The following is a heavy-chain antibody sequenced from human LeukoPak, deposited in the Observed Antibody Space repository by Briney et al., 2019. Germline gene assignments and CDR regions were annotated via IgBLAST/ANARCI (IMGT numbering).Heavy chain of an antibody. V-gene: IGHV1-18*01. CDR3: ASGLDYGDYPTFFDY. J-gene: IGHJ4*02. D-gene: IGHD4-17*01. CDR2: ISAYNGNT. Sequence: GASVKVSCKASGYTFTSYGISWVRQAPGQGLEWMGWISAYNGNTNYAQKLQGRVTMTTDTSTSTAYMELRSLRSDDTAVYYCASGLDYGDYPTFFDYWGQGTLVTVSS. CDR1: GYTFTSYG.